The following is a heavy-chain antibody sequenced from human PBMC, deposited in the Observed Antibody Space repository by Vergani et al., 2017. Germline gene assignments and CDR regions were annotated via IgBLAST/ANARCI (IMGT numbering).Heavy chain of an antibody. Sequence: EVQLLESGGGLVQPGGSLRLSCAASGFTFSSYAMSWVRQAPGKGLEWVSAISGSGGSTYYADSVKGRFTISRDNSKNTLYLQMNSLRADDTAVYYCAKDPYGDYLWVPDAFDIWGQGTMVTVSS. CDR2: ISGSGGST. J-gene: IGHJ3*02. V-gene: IGHV3-23*01. CDR3: AKDPYGDYLWVPDAFDI. D-gene: IGHD4-17*01. CDR1: GFTFSSYA.